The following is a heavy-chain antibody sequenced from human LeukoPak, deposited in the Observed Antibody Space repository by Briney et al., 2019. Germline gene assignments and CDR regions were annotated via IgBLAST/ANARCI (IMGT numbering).Heavy chain of an antibody. Sequence: ASVKVSCKASGYTFTSYYMHWVRQAPGQGLEWMGIINPSGGSTSYAQKFQGRVTMTRNTSISTAYMELSSLRSEDTAVYYCARGQGSRYSYGSYYYYGMDVWGQGTTVTVSS. J-gene: IGHJ6*02. D-gene: IGHD5-18*01. CDR3: ARGQGSRYSYGSYYYYGMDV. CDR1: GYTFTSYY. V-gene: IGHV1-46*01. CDR2: INPSGGST.